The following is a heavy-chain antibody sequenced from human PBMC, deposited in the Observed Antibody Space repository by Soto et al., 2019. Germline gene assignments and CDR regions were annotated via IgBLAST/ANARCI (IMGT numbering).Heavy chain of an antibody. V-gene: IGHV4-39*01. CDR2: IYYSGST. Sequence: QLQLQESGPGLVKPSETLSLTCTVSGGSISSSSYYWGWIRQPPGKGLEWIGSIYYSGSTYYNPSLKSRVTISVDTSKNQFSLKLSSVTAADTAVYYCARLYDSSGYYLSFDYWGQGTLVTVSS. D-gene: IGHD3-22*01. CDR1: GGSISSSSYY. CDR3: ARLYDSSGYYLSFDY. J-gene: IGHJ4*02.